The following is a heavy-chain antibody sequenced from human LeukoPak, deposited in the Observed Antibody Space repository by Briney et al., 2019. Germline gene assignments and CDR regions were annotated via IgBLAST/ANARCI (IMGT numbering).Heavy chain of an antibody. J-gene: IGHJ4*02. CDR3: ARSPIFGVVMAYFDY. CDR1: GFTFSSYA. V-gene: IGHV3-30*01. CDR2: ISYDGSNK. D-gene: IGHD3-3*01. Sequence: PPGGSLRLSCAASGFTFSSYAMHWVRQAPGKGLEWVAVISYDGSNKYYADSVKGRFTISRDNSKNTLYLQMNSLRAEDTAVYYCARSPIFGVVMAYFDYWGQGTLVTVSS.